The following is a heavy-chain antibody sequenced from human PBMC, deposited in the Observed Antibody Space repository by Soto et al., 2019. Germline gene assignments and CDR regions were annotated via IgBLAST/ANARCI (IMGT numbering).Heavy chain of an antibody. J-gene: IGHJ6*02. CDR3: ARDQWVIVPYYYGMDV. V-gene: IGHV3-48*02. CDR1: GFTFSSYS. D-gene: IGHD3-22*01. CDR2: ISSSSSTI. Sequence: GGFLRLSCAASGFTFSSYSMNWVRQAPGKGLEWVSYISSSSSTIYYADSVKGRFTISRDNAKNSLYLQMNSLRDEDTAVYYCARDQWVIVPYYYGMDVWGQGTTVTVSS.